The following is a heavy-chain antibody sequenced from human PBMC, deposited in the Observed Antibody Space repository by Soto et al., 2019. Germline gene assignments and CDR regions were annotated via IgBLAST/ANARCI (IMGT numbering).Heavy chain of an antibody. J-gene: IGHJ6*02. CDR2: INHSGST. CDR3: ARGSRAVRGVSYYYYYYGMDV. CDR1: GGPFSGYY. Sequence: KPSETLSLTCAVYGGPFSGYYWSWIHQPPGKGLEWIGEINHSGSTNYNPSLKSRVTISVDTSKNQFSLKLSSVTAADTAVYYCARGSRAVRGVSYYYYYYGMDVWGQGTTVTVSS. D-gene: IGHD3-10*01. V-gene: IGHV4-34*01.